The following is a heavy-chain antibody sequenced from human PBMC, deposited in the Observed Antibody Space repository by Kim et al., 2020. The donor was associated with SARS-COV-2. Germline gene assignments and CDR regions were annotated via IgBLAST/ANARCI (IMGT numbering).Heavy chain of an antibody. V-gene: IGHV3-30*03. CDR3: ARSRGGGYNDFDY. Sequence: SADSVKARFTISRDKYKNTLYLQMRSLRPEDTAVYYCARSRGGGYNDFDYWGRGTLVTVSS. J-gene: IGHJ4*02. D-gene: IGHD5-12*01.